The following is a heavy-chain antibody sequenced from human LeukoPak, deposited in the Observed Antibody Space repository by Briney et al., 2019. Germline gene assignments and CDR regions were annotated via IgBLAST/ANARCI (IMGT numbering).Heavy chain of an antibody. V-gene: IGHV3-33*08. CDR2: IWYGGSNK. Sequence: GGSLRLSCAASGFTFSSYGMHWVRQAPGKGLEWVAVIWYGGSNKYYADSVKGRFTISRDNSKNTLYLQMNSLRAEDTAVYYCANRYSSSWYEPYFDYWGQGTLVTVSS. J-gene: IGHJ4*02. CDR1: GFTFSSYG. D-gene: IGHD6-13*01. CDR3: ANRYSSSWYEPYFDY.